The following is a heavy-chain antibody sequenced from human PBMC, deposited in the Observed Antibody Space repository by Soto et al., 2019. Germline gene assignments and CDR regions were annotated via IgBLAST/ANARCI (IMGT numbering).Heavy chain of an antibody. CDR2: IYYSGST. J-gene: IGHJ6*03. CDR1: GGSISSYY. V-gene: IGHV4-59*01. CDR3: ARLGLMVAAPNYYMDV. D-gene: IGHD2-15*01. Sequence: SETLSLTCTVSGGSISSYYWSWIRQPPGKGLEWIGYIYYSGSTNYNPSLKSRVTISVDTSKNQFSLKLSSVTAADTAVYFCARLGLMVAAPNYYMDVWGKGTTVTSP.